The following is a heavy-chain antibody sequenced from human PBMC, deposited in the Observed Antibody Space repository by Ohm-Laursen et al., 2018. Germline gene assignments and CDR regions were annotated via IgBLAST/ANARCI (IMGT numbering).Heavy chain of an antibody. D-gene: IGHD3-22*01. CDR3: ARRGYYYDSSGYYYWYLDL. CDR2: INHSGST. V-gene: IGHV4-34*01. Sequence: SDTLSLTCAVYGGSSSGYYWSWIRQPPGKGLEWIGEINHSGSTNYNPSLKSRVTISVDTSKNQFSLKLSSVTAADTAVYYCARRGYYYDSSGYYYWYLDLWGRGTLVTVSS. CDR1: GGSSSGYY. J-gene: IGHJ2*01.